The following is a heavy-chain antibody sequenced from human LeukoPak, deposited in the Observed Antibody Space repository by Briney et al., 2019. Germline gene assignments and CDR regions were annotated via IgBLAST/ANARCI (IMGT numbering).Heavy chain of an antibody. CDR2: INPNSGGT. V-gene: IGHV1-2*04. CDR1: GYTFTGYY. J-gene: IGHJ4*02. CDR3: ARSATVVTMGMGQFDY. D-gene: IGHD4-23*01. Sequence: GASVKVSCKASGYTFTGYYMHWVRQAPGQGLEWMGWINPNSGGTNYAQKFQGWVTMTRDTSISTAYMELSRLRSDDTAVYYCARSATVVTMGMGQFDYWGQGTLVTVSS.